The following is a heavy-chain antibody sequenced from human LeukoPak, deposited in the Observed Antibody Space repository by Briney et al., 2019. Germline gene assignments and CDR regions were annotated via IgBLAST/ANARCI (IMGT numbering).Heavy chain of an antibody. Sequence: SVKVSCKASGGTFSSYAISWVRQAPGQGLEWMGGIIPMFGTANYAQKFQGRVTITADKSTSTAYMELSSLRSEDTAVYYCARDRGYYGSGSYYRGSTPWFDPWGQGTLVTVSS. V-gene: IGHV1-69*06. J-gene: IGHJ5*02. D-gene: IGHD3-10*01. CDR1: GGTFSSYA. CDR2: IIPMFGTA. CDR3: ARDRGYYGSGSYYRGSTPWFDP.